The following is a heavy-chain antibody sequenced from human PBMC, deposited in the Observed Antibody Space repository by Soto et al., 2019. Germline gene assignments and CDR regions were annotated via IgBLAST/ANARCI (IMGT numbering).Heavy chain of an antibody. CDR3: ARGQEGVVATH. J-gene: IGHJ4*02. CDR2: VKDGGHT. Sequence: QVQLQQWGAGLLKPSETLSLNCDVTGGSLSGYYWSWLRQPPGKGLEWIGEVKDGGHTNYSPSLRGRVTISSDTSNNQFSLSLNSVTAADTGVYYCARGQEGVVATHWDQGSLVTVSS. V-gene: IGHV4-34*01. CDR1: GGSLSGYY. D-gene: IGHD5-12*01.